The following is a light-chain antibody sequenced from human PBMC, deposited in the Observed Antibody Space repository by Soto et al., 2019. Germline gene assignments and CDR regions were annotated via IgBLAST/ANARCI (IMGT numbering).Light chain of an antibody. CDR2: GAS. J-gene: IGKJ1*01. V-gene: IGKV3D-15*01. CDR3: QQYDNLSWT. Sequence: EIVMTQSPATLSVSPGERATLSCRASQGVSSNLAWYQQKPGQAPRLLIYGASNRATGTPDRFSGSGSGTDFTLTISRLESEDFAVYFCQQYDNLSWTFGQGTKVDIK. CDR1: QGVSSN.